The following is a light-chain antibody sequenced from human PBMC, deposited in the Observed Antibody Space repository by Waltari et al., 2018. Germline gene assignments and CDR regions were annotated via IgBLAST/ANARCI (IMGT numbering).Light chain of an antibody. V-gene: IGLV2-14*01. CDR3: SSSTISTTLV. CDR1: RSDVGASNY. Sequence: QSALTQPASVSGSPGQSITIPCTGPRSDVGASNYVSWYQQHPGKAPKLMIYEVSNRPSGVSNRFSASKSGNTASLTISGLQAEDEADYYCSSSTISTTLVFGGGTKLTVL. J-gene: IGLJ2*01. CDR2: EVS.